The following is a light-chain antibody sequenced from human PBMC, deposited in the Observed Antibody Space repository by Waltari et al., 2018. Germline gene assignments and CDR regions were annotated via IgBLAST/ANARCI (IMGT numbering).Light chain of an antibody. CDR3: LVWHSTIDHQGV. CDR2: YDS. CDR1: NIGSKS. J-gene: IGLJ2*01. Sequence: SYVVTQSPSVSVAPGETARITCGGANIGSKSVLWYQQRPGQAPVLVISYDSDRPSGIPERFSCSNSGNTATLTISWVEAEDEADYYCLVWHSTIDHQGVFGGGTKLTVL. V-gene: IGLV3-21*04.